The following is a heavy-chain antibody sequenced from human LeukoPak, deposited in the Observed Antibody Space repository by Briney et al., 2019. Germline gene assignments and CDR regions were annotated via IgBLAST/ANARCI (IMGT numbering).Heavy chain of an antibody. CDR1: GYTFTSYG. CDR3: ASHVVPAAKGRYYYYYMDV. CDR2: INPNSGGT. J-gene: IGHJ6*03. V-gene: IGHV1-2*02. Sequence: ASVKVSCKASGYTFTSYGISWVRQAPGQGLEWMGWINPNSGGTNYAQKFQGRVTMPRDTSISTAYMELSRLRSDDTAVYYCASHVVPAAKGRYYYYYMDVRGKGTTVTVSS. D-gene: IGHD2-2*01.